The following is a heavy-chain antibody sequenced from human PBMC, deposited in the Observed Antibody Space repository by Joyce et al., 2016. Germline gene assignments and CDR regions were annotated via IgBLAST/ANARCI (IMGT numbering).Heavy chain of an antibody. CDR1: GYTFTDYY. Sequence: QVRLVQSGAEVKKPGASVQGSCQASGYTFTDYYIHWVRQAPGQGLEWMGWINPDNGVTSSAQRFQDRVTMARDTSIDTVYMEVRRLRSDDTAVYYCARGHSTLGDLSLGAFDNWGQGALVTVSS. J-gene: IGHJ4*02. CDR2: INPDNGVT. V-gene: IGHV1-2*02. CDR3: ARGHSTLGDLSLGAFDN. D-gene: IGHD3-16*02.